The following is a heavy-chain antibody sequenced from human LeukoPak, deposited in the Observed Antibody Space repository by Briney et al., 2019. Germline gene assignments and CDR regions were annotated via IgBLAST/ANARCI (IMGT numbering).Heavy chain of an antibody. CDR1: GGSISSSSYY. V-gene: IGHV4-39*07. J-gene: IGHJ4*02. Sequence: SETLSLTCTVSGGSISSSSYYWGWIRQPPGKGLEWIGSIYYSGSTYYNPSLKSRVTISVDTSKNQFSLKLSSVTAADTAVYYCARVRFLATHYYFDYWGQGTLVTVSS. CDR2: IYYSGST. D-gene: IGHD5-12*01. CDR3: ARVRFLATHYYFDY.